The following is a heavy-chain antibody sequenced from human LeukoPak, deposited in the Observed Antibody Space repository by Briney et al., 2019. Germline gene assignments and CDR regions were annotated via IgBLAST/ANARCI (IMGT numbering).Heavy chain of an antibody. V-gene: IGHV4-30-4*08. CDR1: GGSISSGDYY. CDR2: IYYSGST. J-gene: IGHJ4*02. D-gene: IGHD4-23*01. CDR3: ARFLTGGIYYLDY. Sequence: SQTLSLTCTVSGGSISSGDYYWSWIRQPPGKGLEWIGYIYYSGSTYYNPSLKSRVTISVDTSKNQFSLKLSSVTAADTAVYYCARFLTGGIYYLDYWGQGTLVTVSS.